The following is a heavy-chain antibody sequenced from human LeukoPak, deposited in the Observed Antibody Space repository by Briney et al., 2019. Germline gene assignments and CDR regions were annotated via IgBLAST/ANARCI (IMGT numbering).Heavy chain of an antibody. Sequence: GRSLRLSCAASGCTFSSYAMHWVRQAPGKGLEWVAVISYDGSNKYYADSVKGRFTISRDNSKNTLYLQMNSLRAEDTAVYYCANRYGGYSYGWGQGTLVTVSS. D-gene: IGHD5-18*01. CDR1: GCTFSSYA. CDR2: ISYDGSNK. CDR3: ANRYGGYSYG. J-gene: IGHJ4*02. V-gene: IGHV3-30-3*01.